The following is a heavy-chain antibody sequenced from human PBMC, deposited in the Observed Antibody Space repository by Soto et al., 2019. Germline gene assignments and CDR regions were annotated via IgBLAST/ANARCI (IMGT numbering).Heavy chain of an antibody. J-gene: IGHJ3*01. Sequence: QVQLAQSGAELKKPGASVKISCQASGYIFTRYYIHWVRQAHGRTFEWLGVFNPSGGTTRYSEKFQSRVTLHRDTSTQTVYMPLTRLTSDDTGVYFCAREPSEGSYYDSALEAWGQGTMVSVSS. D-gene: IGHD1-26*01. CDR2: FNPSGGTT. CDR1: GYIFTRYY. CDR3: AREPSEGSYYDSALEA. V-gene: IGHV1-46*01.